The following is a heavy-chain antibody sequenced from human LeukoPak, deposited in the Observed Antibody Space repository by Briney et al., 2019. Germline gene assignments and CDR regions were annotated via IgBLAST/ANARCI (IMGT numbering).Heavy chain of an antibody. V-gene: IGHV3-23*01. Sequence: PGGFLRLSCVASGLTFSTYAMSWVRQAPGKGLEWVSVISGSAGTTNYADSVKGRFTISRDNSKNTLYLQMTSLRADNTAVFYCAKEVTEYNLNAWGQGTLVTVSS. CDR3: AKEVTEYNLNA. J-gene: IGHJ5*02. CDR2: ISGSAGTT. CDR1: GLTFSTYA. D-gene: IGHD1-1*01.